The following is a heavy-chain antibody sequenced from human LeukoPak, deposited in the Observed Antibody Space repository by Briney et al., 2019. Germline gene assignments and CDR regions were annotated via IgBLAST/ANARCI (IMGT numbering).Heavy chain of an antibody. CDR1: GGTFSSYA. CDR2: IIPIFGTA. J-gene: IGHJ5*02. CDR3: ARGSGLFPNWFDP. D-gene: IGHD3-22*01. Sequence: SVKVSCKASGGTFSSYAISWVRQAPGQGLEWMGGIIPIFGTANYAQKFQGRVTITAGESTSTAYMELSSLRSEDTAVYYCARGSGLFPNWFDPWGQGTLVTVSS. V-gene: IGHV1-69*13.